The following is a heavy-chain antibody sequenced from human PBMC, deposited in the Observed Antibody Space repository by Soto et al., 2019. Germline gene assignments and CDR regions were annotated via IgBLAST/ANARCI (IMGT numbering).Heavy chain of an antibody. J-gene: IGHJ4*02. CDR1: GGSFSGYY. V-gene: IGHV4-34*01. D-gene: IGHD1-1*01. Sequence: PSETLSLTCAVYGGSFSGYYWSWIRQPPGKGLEWIGEINHSGSTNYNPSLKSRVTISVDTSKNQFSPKLSSVTAADTAVFYCARESKWNDEYYFDYWGQGTQVTVSS. CDR3: ARESKWNDEYYFDY. CDR2: INHSGST.